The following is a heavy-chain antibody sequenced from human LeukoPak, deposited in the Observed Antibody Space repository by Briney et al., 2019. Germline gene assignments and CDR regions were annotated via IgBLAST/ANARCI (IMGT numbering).Heavy chain of an antibody. Sequence: GASVKVSCKASGYTFTSYAMHWVRQAPGQRLEWMGWINAGNGNTKYSQKFQGRVTITRDTSASTAYMELSSLRSEDTAVYYCAREKLERRDYYYYGMDVWGQGTTVTVSS. CDR1: GYTFTSYA. D-gene: IGHD1-1*01. CDR3: AREKLERRDYYYYGMDV. V-gene: IGHV1-3*01. CDR2: INAGNGNT. J-gene: IGHJ6*02.